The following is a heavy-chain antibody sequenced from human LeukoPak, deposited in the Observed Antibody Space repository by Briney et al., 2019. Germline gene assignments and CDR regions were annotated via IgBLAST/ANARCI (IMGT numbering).Heavy chain of an antibody. D-gene: IGHD3-10*02. J-gene: IGHJ4*02. CDR3: ARLCWGNQLAGFDS. CDR2: ISADGIRT. V-gene: IGHV3-74*01. Sequence: GGSLRLSCAASGSGFAFAGAWMHWVRQVPGKGPEWVSLISADGIRTTYADSVKGRFIISRDNAKNTLYLQMSSLRAEDTAVYYCARLCWGNQLAGFDSWGQGTLVTVSS. CDR1: GSGFAFAGAW.